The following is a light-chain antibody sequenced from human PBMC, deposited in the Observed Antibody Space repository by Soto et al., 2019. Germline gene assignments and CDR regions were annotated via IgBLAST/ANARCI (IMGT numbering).Light chain of an antibody. CDR2: SAS. J-gene: IGKJ2*01. V-gene: IGKV1-9*01. CDR3: QQLANYPHT. Sequence: DIPLTQSPSFLSASVGDRVTLTCRASQGIGAYLAWYQQKPGQAPRLLIYSASTLQGGVPSRFSGSASETEFTLTISSLRPEDFATYNCQQLANYPHTFGQGTKLEIK. CDR1: QGIGAY.